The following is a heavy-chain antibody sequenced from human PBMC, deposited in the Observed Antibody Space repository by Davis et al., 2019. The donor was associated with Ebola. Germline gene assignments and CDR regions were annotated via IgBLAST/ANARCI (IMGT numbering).Heavy chain of an antibody. CDR3: ARDSPYSGSYSSYYYGMDV. D-gene: IGHD1-26*01. CDR1: GYTFTSYG. Sequence: ASVKVSCKASGYTFTSYGISWVRQAPGQGLEWMGWISAYNGNTNYAQKLQGRVTMTTDTSTSTAYMELRSLRSDDTAVYYCARDSPYSGSYSSYYYGMDVWGQGTTVTVSS. V-gene: IGHV1-18*04. J-gene: IGHJ6*02. CDR2: ISAYNGNT.